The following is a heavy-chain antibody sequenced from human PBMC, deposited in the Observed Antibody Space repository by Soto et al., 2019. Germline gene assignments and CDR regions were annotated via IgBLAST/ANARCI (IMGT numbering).Heavy chain of an antibody. V-gene: IGHV3-21*01. CDR3: ARDPGYFDWAGPYYVDY. CDR2: ISSSSSYI. J-gene: IGHJ4*02. Sequence: EVQLVESGGGLVKPGGSLRLSCAASGFTFSSYSMKWVRQAPGKGLEWVSSISSSSSYIYYADSVKGRFTISRDNAKNSLYLQMTSLRAEDTAVYYCARDPGYFDWAGPYYVDYWGQGTLVTVSS. D-gene: IGHD3-9*01. CDR1: GFTFSSYS.